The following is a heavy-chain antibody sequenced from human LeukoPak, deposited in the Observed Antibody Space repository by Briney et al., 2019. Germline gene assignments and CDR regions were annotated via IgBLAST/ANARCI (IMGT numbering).Heavy chain of an antibody. CDR3: AKPRAVGVNAFFDY. CDR2: VSGSGGST. CDR1: GLTFSSYA. J-gene: IGHJ4*02. Sequence: GGSLRPSCAASGLTFSSYAMRGVRQARGKGLEGVSSVSGSGGSTYYADSVKGRFTISRDNSKNTLYLQMNSLRAEDTAIYYCAKPRAVGVNAFFDYWGQGTLVTVSS. V-gene: IGHV3-23*01.